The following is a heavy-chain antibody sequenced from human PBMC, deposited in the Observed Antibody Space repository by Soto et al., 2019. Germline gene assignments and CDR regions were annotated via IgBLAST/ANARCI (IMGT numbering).Heavy chain of an antibody. CDR1: GDSVSSNSAA. D-gene: IGHD6-13*01. Sequence: SQPLSLTCAISGDSVSSNSAAWNWIRQSPSRGLEWLGMTYYRSKWYNDYAVSVKSRVTINPDTSKNQLSLQLNAVTPEDTALYFCARTRGQLVTDAFDVWGQGTMVTVSS. CDR2: TYYRSKWYN. J-gene: IGHJ3*01. CDR3: ARTRGQLVTDAFDV. V-gene: IGHV6-1*01.